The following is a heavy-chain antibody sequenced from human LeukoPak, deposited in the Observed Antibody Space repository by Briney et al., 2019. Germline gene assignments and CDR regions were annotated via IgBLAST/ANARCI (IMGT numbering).Heavy chain of an antibody. CDR2: IKSKSDGGTI. V-gene: IGHV3-15*01. CDR3: TTRGQEGW. CDR1: GFTFSDAW. Sequence: GGSLRLSCVGSGFTFSDAWMSWVRQAPGKGLEWVGRIKSKSDGGTIDYAAPVKGRFTISRDDSRNTLYLQMNSLKTEDTTVYYGTTRGQEGWWAQGTLVTVS. J-gene: IGHJ4*02. D-gene: IGHD2-15*01.